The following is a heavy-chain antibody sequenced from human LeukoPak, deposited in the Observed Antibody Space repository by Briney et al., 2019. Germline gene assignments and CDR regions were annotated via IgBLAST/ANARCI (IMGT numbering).Heavy chain of an antibody. D-gene: IGHD4-11*01. CDR2: IRSTANGYAT. J-gene: IGHJ3*02. CDR1: GFTFSGSA. V-gene: IGHV3-73*01. Sequence: GGSLRLSCAASGFTFSGSALHWVRQASGKGLEWVGRIRSTANGYATAYAASVKGRFTISRDDSKNTLYLQMNSLRAEDTAVYYCAKDPKVFNYRPGVFDIWGQGTMVTVSS. CDR3: AKDPKVFNYRPGVFDI.